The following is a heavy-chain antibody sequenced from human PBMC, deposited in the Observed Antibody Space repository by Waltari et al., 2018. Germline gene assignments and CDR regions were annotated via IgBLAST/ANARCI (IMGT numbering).Heavy chain of an antibody. V-gene: IGHV3-9*01. CDR2: ISWNSGGI. CDR1: GFTFDDYA. CDR3: AKRAYDSSGPLDY. D-gene: IGHD3-22*01. J-gene: IGHJ4*02. Sequence: EVQLVESGGGLVQPGRSLRLSCAASGFTFDDYAMHWVRTAPGKGLEWVSGISWNSGGIGYADSVKGRFTISRDNAKNSLYLQMNSLRAEDTALYYCAKRAYDSSGPLDYWGQGTLVIVSS.